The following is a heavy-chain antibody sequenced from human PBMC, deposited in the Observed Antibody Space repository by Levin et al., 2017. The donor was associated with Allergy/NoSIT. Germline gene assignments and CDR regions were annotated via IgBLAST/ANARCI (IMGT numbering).Heavy chain of an antibody. CDR1: GVIFSDHY. CDR2: IRNRADSYIT. Sequence: GGSLRLSCTASGVIFSDHYMDWVRQAPGKGLEWVGRIRNRADSYITEYAASVKGRFTISRVDSLHSLYLQMNSLKTEATAVYYCARWSSMSGWKYWYFDRWGRGTRVTVSS. V-gene: IGHV3-72*01. D-gene: IGHD6-19*01. CDR3: ARWSSMSGWKYWYFDR. J-gene: IGHJ2*01.